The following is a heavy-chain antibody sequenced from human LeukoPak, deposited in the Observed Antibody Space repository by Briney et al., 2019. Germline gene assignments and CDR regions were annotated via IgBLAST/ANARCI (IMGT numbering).Heavy chain of an antibody. CDR3: ASEKRAYYDILTGYRNDAFDI. CDR1: GXSISSSSYY. Sequence: RPSETLSLTFTVSGXSISSSSYYWGWIRQPPGKGLEGIGSIYYSGSTYYNPSLKSRVTISVDTSKNQFSLKLSSVTAADMAVYYCASEKRAYYDILTGYRNDAFDIWGQGTMVTVSS. V-gene: IGHV4-39*01. D-gene: IGHD3-9*01. J-gene: IGHJ3*02. CDR2: IYYSGST.